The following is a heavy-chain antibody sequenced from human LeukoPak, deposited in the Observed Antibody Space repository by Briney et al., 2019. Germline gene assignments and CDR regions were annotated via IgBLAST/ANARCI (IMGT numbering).Heavy chain of an antibody. D-gene: IGHD3-10*01. CDR3: AKDPLVRGLTYDQ. CDR1: GFAISRYA. CDR2: ITGSGGST. V-gene: IGHV3-23*01. Sequence: PGGSLRLSCLASGFAISRYAMSWVRQSPGKGLEWVSAITGSGGSTFHADSVKGRFTISRDNSKNTLYLQMNSLRAEDTAVYYCAKDPLVRGLTYDQWGQGTLVTVSS. J-gene: IGHJ4*02.